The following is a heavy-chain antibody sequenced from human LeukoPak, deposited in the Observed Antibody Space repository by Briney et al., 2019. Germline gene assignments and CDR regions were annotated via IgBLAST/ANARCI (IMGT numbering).Heavy chain of an antibody. CDR3: ARGSSSGWPDYLDY. CDR2: INGDGRNT. D-gene: IGHD6-19*01. Sequence: PGRSLRLSCAASGFTFSSYWMHWVRQAPGKGLVWVSRINGDGRNTGYADSVKGRFTISRDNAKNTLYLQMNSLRAEDTAVYYCARGSSSGWPDYLDYWGQGTLVTVSS. CDR1: GFTFSSYW. J-gene: IGHJ4*02. V-gene: IGHV3-74*01.